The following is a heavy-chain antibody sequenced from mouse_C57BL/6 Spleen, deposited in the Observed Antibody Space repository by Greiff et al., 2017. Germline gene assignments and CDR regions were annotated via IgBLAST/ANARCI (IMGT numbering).Heavy chain of an antibody. V-gene: IGHV1-55*01. D-gene: IGHD1-1*01. CDR3: ARRLLRYFDY. Sequence: VKLQQPGAELVKPGASVKMSCKASGYTFTSYWITWVKQRPGQGLEWIGDIYPGSGSTNYNEKFKSKATLTVDTSSSTTYMQLSSLTSEDSAVYYCARRLLRYFDYWGQGTTLTVSS. CDR2: IYPGSGST. J-gene: IGHJ2*01. CDR1: GYTFTSYW.